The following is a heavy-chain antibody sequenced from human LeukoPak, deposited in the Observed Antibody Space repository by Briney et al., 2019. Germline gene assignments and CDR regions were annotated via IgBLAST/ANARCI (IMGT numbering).Heavy chain of an antibody. CDR3: AKDRVPGQWLVLFDY. Sequence: GGSLRLSSAACGFTFSSYAMSRLPQAPGKGLEWVSAISGSGGSTYYADSVKGRSTISRDNSKNTLYLHMNSLRAEDTALYYCAKDRVPGQWLVLFDYWGQGTLVTVSS. CDR1: GFTFSSYA. D-gene: IGHD6-19*01. J-gene: IGHJ4*02. CDR2: ISGSGGST. V-gene: IGHV3-23*01.